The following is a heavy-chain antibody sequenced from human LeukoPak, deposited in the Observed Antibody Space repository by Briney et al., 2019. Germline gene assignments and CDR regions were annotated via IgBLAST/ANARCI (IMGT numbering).Heavy chain of an antibody. J-gene: IGHJ3*02. CDR1: GGSFSGYY. V-gene: IGHV4-34*01. CDR3: ASLYYYDSSGLDAFDI. CDR2: INHSGST. D-gene: IGHD3-22*01. Sequence: PSETLSLTCAVSGGSFSGYYWSWVRQPPGKGLEWIGEINHSGSTNYNPSLKSRVTISINTSKNQFSLTLSSVTAADTAVYYCASLYYYDSSGLDAFDIWGQGTMVTVSS.